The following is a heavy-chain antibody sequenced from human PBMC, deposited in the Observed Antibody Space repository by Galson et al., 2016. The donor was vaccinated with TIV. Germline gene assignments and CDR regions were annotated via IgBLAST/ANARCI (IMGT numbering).Heavy chain of an antibody. J-gene: IGHJ4*02. CDR3: ASGSNYGDFGGPEFDY. CDR1: RFSFSTYG. Sequence: SLRLSCAASRFSFSTYGMHWVRQAPGKGLEWLAAIWYDGSHTYYGDSVKGRFTISRDNSKNTLYLQMNSLRAEDTAVYYCASGSNYGDFGGPEFDYWGRGTLVTVSS. V-gene: IGHV3-33*01. D-gene: IGHD4-17*01. CDR2: IWYDGSHT.